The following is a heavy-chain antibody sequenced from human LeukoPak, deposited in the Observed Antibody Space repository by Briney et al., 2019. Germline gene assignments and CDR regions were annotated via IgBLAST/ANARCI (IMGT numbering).Heavy chain of an antibody. CDR1: GFTFSSYA. CDR3: VKGATMVRGVITGGGVFGFDY. CDR2: IRSNGGST. D-gene: IGHD3-10*01. V-gene: IGHV3-64D*06. Sequence: GGSLRLSCSASGFTFSSYAMHWVRQAPGKGLEYVSAIRSNGGSTYYADSGDGRFTMSRENSKNTLYLQMSSLRAEDTAVYYCVKGATMVRGVITGGGVFGFDYWGQGTLVTVSS. J-gene: IGHJ4*02.